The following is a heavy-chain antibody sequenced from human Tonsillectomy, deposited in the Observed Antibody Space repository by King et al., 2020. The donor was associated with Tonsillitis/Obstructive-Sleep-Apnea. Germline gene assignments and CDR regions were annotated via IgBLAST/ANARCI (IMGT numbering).Heavy chain of an antibody. CDR3: ARGLEYSYGYDY. V-gene: IGHV3-48*03. J-gene: IGHJ4*02. CDR2: ISSNGRTS. Sequence: VQLVESGGGLVQPGGSLRLSCAASGFTFSSYEMSWVRPAPGKGLEWISYISSNGRTSFCADSVKGRFTISRDNAKNSLFLQVNSLRAEDTAVYYCARGLEYSYGYDYWGQGTLVTVSS. CDR1: GFTFSSYE. D-gene: IGHD5-18*01.